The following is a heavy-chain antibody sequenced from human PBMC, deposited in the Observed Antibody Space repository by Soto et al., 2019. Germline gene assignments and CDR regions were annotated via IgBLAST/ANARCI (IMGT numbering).Heavy chain of an antibody. CDR2: ISSSGSTI. J-gene: IGHJ6*02. CDR3: ARDGYGRCTNGVCYDVFQGPERYYYYGMDV. V-gene: IGHV3-48*03. Sequence: EVQLVESGGGLVQPGGSLRLSCAASGFTFSSYEMNWVRQAPGKGLEWVSYISSSGSTIYYADSVKGRFTISRDNAKNSLYLQMNSLRAEDTAVYYCARDGYGRCTNGVCYDVFQGPERYYYYGMDVWGQGTTVTVSS. CDR1: GFTFSSYE. D-gene: IGHD2-8*01.